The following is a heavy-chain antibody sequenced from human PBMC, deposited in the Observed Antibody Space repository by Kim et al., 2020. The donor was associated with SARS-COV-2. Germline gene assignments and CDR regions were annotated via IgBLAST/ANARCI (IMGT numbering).Heavy chain of an antibody. D-gene: IGHD3-9*01. CDR1: GGSISSGGYY. CDR3: ARGGYDILTGYYYNWFDP. V-gene: IGHV4-31*03. J-gene: IGHJ5*02. CDR2: IYYSGST. Sequence: SETLSLTCTVSGGSISSGGYYWSWIRQHPGKGLEWIGYIYYSGSTYYNPSLKSRVTISVDTSKNQFSLKLSSVTAADTAVYYCARGGYDILTGYYYNWFDPWGQGTLVTVSS.